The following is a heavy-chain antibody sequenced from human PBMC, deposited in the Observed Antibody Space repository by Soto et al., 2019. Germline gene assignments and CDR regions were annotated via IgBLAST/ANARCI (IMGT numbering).Heavy chain of an antibody. CDR1: GGTFSSYA. V-gene: IGHV1-69*01. CDR2: IIPFFGTA. D-gene: IGHD3-22*01. CDR3: ALTHYYDSSGYFYFDY. Sequence: QVQLVQSGAEVKKPGSSVKVSCKASGGTFSSYAISWVRQAPGQGLEWMGGIIPFFGTANYAQKFQGRVTITAHESTSSAYMELSSLSSEDTAVYYCALTHYYDSSGYFYFDYWGQGTLVTVSS. J-gene: IGHJ4*02.